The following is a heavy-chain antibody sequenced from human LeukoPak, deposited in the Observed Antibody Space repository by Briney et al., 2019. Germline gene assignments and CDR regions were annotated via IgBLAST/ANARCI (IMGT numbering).Heavy chain of an antibody. CDR3: ARESLPTCSITIFGVGPEGYYYGMDV. D-gene: IGHD3-3*01. CDR2: IYYSGST. J-gene: IGHJ6*02. CDR1: GGSVSSGSYY. V-gene: IGHV4-61*01. Sequence: SETLSLTCTVSGGSVSSGSYYWSWIRQPPGKGLEWIGYIYYSGSTNYNPSLKSRVTISVDTSKNQFSLKLSSVTAADTAVYYCARESLPTCSITIFGVGPEGYYYGMDVWGQGTTVTVSS.